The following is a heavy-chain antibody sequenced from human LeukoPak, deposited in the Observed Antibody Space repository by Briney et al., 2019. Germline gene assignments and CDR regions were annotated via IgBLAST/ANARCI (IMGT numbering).Heavy chain of an antibody. CDR3: ARGFGRFGHRFGY. V-gene: IGHV3-48*03. CDR1: GFTFSDYE. Sequence: HPGGSLRLSCAASGFTFSDYEMNWVRQAPGKGLEWISYMSSRDNTRYYAESVRGRFTMSKDNAKNTLSLQMNSLRAEDTAFYYCARGFGRFGHRFGYLGQGTLATVSS. D-gene: IGHD3-10*01. CDR2: MSSRDNTR. J-gene: IGHJ4*02.